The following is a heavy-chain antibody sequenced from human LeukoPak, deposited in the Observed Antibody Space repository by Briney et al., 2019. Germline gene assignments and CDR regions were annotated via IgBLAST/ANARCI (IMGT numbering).Heavy chain of an antibody. CDR2: IRSKAYGGTT. D-gene: IGHD2-15*01. J-gene: IGHJ4*02. CDR1: GFTFGDYA. V-gene: IGHV3-49*04. CDR3: TREGRATPSSDY. Sequence: GGSLRLSCTASGFTFGDYAMSWVRQAPGKGLEGVGFIRSKAYGGTTEYAASVKGRFTISRDDSKSIAYLQMNSLKTEDTAVYYCTREGRATPSSDYWGQGTLVTVSS.